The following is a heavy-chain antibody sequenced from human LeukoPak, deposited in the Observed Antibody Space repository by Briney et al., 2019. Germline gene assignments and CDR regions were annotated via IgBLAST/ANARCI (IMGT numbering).Heavy chain of an antibody. Sequence: SETLSLTCTVSGGSIRSYYWSWIRQPPGKGLEWIGYIYYSGSTNYNPSLKSRVTISVDTSKNQFSLKLTSVTAADTAVYYCARVGATRDFDYWGQGTLVTVSS. CDR1: GGSIRSYY. CDR2: IYYSGST. CDR3: ARVGATRDFDY. V-gene: IGHV4-59*01. D-gene: IGHD1-26*01. J-gene: IGHJ4*02.